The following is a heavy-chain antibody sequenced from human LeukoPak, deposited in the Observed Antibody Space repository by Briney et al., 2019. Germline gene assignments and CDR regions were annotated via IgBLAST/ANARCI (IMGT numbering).Heavy chain of an antibody. D-gene: IGHD3-10*01. V-gene: IGHV3-20*01. Sequence: PGGSLRLSCAASGFSVEDYGMSWVRQAPGKGLEWVSGINWNGGSTGYAESVKGRFTISRDNANNSLSLQMNSLRAEDSALYHCAKSSPYYGSGRGYYYMDVWGKGTTVTVSS. CDR1: GFSVEDYG. J-gene: IGHJ6*03. CDR2: INWNGGST. CDR3: AKSSPYYGSGRGYYYMDV.